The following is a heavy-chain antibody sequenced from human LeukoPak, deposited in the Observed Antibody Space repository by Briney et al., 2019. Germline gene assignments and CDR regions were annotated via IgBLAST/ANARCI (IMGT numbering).Heavy chain of an antibody. Sequence: SETLSLTCTVSGGSIITSSYYWGWMRQPPGKELEWIGSIYYTGSTFYNSSLKSRVTLSVDTSKNQFSLRLKSVTVADTAVYYCASGGYYDSSGYSFSWGQGSLVSVSS. D-gene: IGHD3-22*01. CDR1: GGSIITSSYY. CDR3: ASGGYYDSSGYSFS. V-gene: IGHV4-39*01. J-gene: IGHJ5*02. CDR2: IYYTGST.